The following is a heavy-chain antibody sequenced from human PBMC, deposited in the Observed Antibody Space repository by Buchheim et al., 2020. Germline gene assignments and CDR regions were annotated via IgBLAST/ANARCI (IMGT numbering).Heavy chain of an antibody. Sequence: QVQLQESGPGLVKPSETLSLTCTVSGGSISSYYWRWIRQPPGKGLEWIGYIYYSGSTNYNPSLKSRVTISVDPSKNQFSLKLSSVTAADTAVYYCASAITIFGVVTPITYFDYWGQETL. D-gene: IGHD3-3*01. J-gene: IGHJ4*02. CDR2: IYYSGST. CDR3: ASAITIFGVVTPITYFDY. CDR1: GGSISSYY. V-gene: IGHV4-59*01.